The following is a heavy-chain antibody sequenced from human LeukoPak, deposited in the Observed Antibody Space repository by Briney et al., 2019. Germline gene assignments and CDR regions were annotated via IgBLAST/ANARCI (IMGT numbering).Heavy chain of an antibody. CDR1: GGSISSGSDYF. CDR3: ARHGRHGDYSY. CDR2: IHYTGTT. D-gene: IGHD4-17*01. Sequence: SETLSLTCTVSGGSISSGSDYFWDWIRQPPGKGLEWIGDIHYTGTTDYNPSLKSRVTISVDTSRNQFSLKLTSVTATDVAVYYCARHGRHGDYSYWGQGTLVTVSS. J-gene: IGHJ4*02. V-gene: IGHV4-39*01.